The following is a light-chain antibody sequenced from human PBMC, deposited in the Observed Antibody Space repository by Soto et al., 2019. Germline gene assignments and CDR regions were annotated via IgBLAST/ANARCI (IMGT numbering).Light chain of an antibody. Sequence: SALTRPRPVSGPPGQSVTTSCTGSTSDVGAYNYVSWYQHNTGKAPKLLIYDVNKRPSGVPDRFSGSKFGNTASLTISGLQADDEATFYCCSYAGSYDDVFGTGTKVTVL. J-gene: IGLJ1*01. CDR3: CSYAGSYDDV. V-gene: IGLV2-11*01. CDR1: TSDVGAYNY. CDR2: DVN.